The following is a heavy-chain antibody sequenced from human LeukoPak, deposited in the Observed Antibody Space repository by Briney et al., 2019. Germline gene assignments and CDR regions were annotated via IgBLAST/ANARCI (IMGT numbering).Heavy chain of an antibody. CDR3: ARDKVVGATYLDY. V-gene: IGHV3-21*01. CDR2: ISTSSSYI. D-gene: IGHD2-15*01. Sequence: GESLRLSCAASGFTFSSYNMNWVRQAPGKGLEWVSSISTSSSYIYYADSVKGRFTISRDNAKNSLYLQMNSLRAEDTAVYYCARDKVVGATYLDYWGQGTLVTVSS. J-gene: IGHJ4*02. CDR1: GFTFSSYN.